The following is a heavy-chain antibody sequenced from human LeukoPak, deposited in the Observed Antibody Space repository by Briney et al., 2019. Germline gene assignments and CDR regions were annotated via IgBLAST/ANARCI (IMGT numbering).Heavy chain of an antibody. V-gene: IGHV4-59*01. Sequence: PSETLSLTCTVSGASISDYYWSWIRQPPGKGLEWIGYIYYTGTTKYNPSLTSRVTISVDTSKSQFSVKLSSVTAADTAVYYCAREYDNSGLRYFDLWGRGTLVTVSS. D-gene: IGHD3-22*01. J-gene: IGHJ2*01. CDR1: GASISDYY. CDR2: IYYTGTT. CDR3: AREYDNSGLRYFDL.